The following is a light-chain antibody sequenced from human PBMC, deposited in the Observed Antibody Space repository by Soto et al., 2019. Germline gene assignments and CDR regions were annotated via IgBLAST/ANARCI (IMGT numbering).Light chain of an antibody. CDR1: PTISRW. CDR2: KAS. Sequence: EIQMTQAPSTLSGSVGDRVTITCRASPTISRWLAWYQQKPGKAPKLLIYKASTLKSGVPSRFSGSGSGTEFTLTISSLQPDDFATYYCQQYNRYSEAFGQGTKVDIK. CDR3: QQYNRYSEA. V-gene: IGKV1-5*03. J-gene: IGKJ1*01.